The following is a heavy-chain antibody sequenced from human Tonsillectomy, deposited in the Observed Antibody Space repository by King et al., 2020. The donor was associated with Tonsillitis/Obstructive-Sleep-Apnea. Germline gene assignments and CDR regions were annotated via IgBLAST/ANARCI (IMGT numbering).Heavy chain of an antibody. CDR3: AGEGSGRGSWAYHWFDR. V-gene: IGHV1-69*04. D-gene: IGHD3-10*01. J-gene: IGHJ5*02. CDR2: IVPIVDMA. Sequence: QLVQSGAEVKKPGSSVKVSCKAPGGTLSTYGISWVRQAPGQGLEWMGRIVPIVDMAQYAQRFAQKFQGRVSITADTSTSTAYMELSSLRYEDTAVYYCAGEGSGRGSWAYHWFDRWGQGTVVTVSS. CDR1: GGTLSTYG.